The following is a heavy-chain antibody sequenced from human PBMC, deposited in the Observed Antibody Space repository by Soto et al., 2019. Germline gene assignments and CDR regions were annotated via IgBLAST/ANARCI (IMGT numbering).Heavy chain of an antibody. J-gene: IGHJ4*02. V-gene: IGHV3-23*01. D-gene: IGHD2-21*02. CDR1: GFSFSKYA. Sequence: DVQLLESGGGLVQPGGSLRLSCAASGFSFSKYAMIWVRQAPGKGQEWVSGITGSGGTIEYAASVKGRFNISRDNSKNTVDLQMNSLRAEDTAMYYCAKDAVPGDGLWLVADWGQGTLVTVS. CDR2: ITGSGGTI. CDR3: AKDAVPGDGLWLVAD.